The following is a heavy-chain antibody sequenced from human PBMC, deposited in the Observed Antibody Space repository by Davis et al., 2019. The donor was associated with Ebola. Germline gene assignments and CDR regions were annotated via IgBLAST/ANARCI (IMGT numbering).Heavy chain of an antibody. J-gene: IGHJ4*02. CDR2: IYHSGST. Sequence: PSETLSLTCTVSGYSISSGYYWGWIRQPPGKGLEWIGSIYHSGSTYYNPSLKSRVTISVDTSKNQFSLKLSSVTAADTAVYYCARDRDPFDYWGQGTLVTVSS. CDR3: ARDRDPFDY. V-gene: IGHV4-38-2*02. CDR1: GYSISSGYY.